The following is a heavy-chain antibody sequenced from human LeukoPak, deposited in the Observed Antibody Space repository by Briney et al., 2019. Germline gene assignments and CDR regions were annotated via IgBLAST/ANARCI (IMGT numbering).Heavy chain of an antibody. D-gene: IGHD1-26*01. CDR3: ARGPDGSGSYFDY. V-gene: IGHV4-59*08. CDR1: GGSISNYY. J-gene: IGHJ4*02. Sequence: SETLSLTCTVSGGSISNYYWNWIRQSPGRELEWIGYIYNSGSTNYNPSLKSRVTISVDTSKNQFSLKLKSVTVADTAVYYCARGPDGSGSYFDYWGQGTLVTVSS. CDR2: IYNSGST.